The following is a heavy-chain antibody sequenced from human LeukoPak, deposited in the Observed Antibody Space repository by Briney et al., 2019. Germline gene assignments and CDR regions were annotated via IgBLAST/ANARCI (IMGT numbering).Heavy chain of an antibody. CDR3: ARDLYRIVVVPHYFDY. J-gene: IGHJ4*02. CDR2: IKQDGSEK. CDR1: GFTFDDYA. D-gene: IGHD3-22*01. V-gene: IGHV3-7*01. Sequence: PGGSLRLSCAASGFTFDDYAMHWVRQAPGKGLEWVANIKQDGSEKYYVDSVKGRFTISRDNAKNSLYLQMNSLRAEDTAVYYCARDLYRIVVVPHYFDYWGQGTLVTVSS.